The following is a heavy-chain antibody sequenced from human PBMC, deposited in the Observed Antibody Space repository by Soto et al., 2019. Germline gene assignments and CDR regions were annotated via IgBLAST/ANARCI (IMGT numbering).Heavy chain of an antibody. J-gene: IGHJ4*02. CDR3: AKKVNSGPGSQYFDY. V-gene: IGHV3-23*01. CDR2: FRTSGDGGTT. D-gene: IGHD3-10*01. Sequence: TGGSLRLSCPASGFTFSSYSMSWVRQAPGKGLEWVSGFRTSGDGGTTYYADSVKGRFTISRDNSKNMLFLQMNSLRAEDTAIYYCAKKVNSGPGSQYFDYWGQGTLVTVSS. CDR1: GFTFSSYS.